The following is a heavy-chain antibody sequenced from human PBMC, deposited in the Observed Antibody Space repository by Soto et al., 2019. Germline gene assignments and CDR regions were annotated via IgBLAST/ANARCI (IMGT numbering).Heavy chain of an antibody. J-gene: IGHJ6*02. CDR2: IIPIFGTA. D-gene: IGHD2-15*01. CDR3: ARSQGGSSSLDIYYYYYYGMDV. V-gene: IGHV1-69*01. CDR1: GGTFSSYA. Sequence: QVQLVQSGAEVKKPGSSVKVSCKAPGGTFSSYAISWVRQAPGQGHEWMGGIIPIFGTAKYAQKFQGRVTITADESTSTGYMELSRLRSEDTAVYYCARSQGGSSSLDIYYYYYYGMDVWGQGTTVTVSS.